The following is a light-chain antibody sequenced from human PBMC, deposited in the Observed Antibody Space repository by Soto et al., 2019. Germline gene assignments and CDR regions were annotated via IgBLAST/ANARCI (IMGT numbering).Light chain of an antibody. J-gene: IGKJ4*01. CDR3: QQYYNTPT. CDR1: QSVLYSSDNKNY. Sequence: DIVMTQSPDSLAGSLGERATINCKSSQSVLYSSDNKNYLAWYQQKPGQPPKLLIYWASTRESGVPDRFSGRGSGTDFTLTISSLQAEDVAVYYCQQYYNTPTFGGGTKVDIK. V-gene: IGKV4-1*01. CDR2: WAS.